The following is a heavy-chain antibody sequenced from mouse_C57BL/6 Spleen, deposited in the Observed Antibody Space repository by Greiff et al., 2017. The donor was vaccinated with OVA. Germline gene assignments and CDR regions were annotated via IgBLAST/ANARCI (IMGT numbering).Heavy chain of an antibody. V-gene: IGHV1-55*01. D-gene: IGHD4-1*01. CDR1: GYTFTSYW. J-gene: IGHJ1*03. CDR3: ARLKANWDWYFDV. Sequence: QVQLKQPGAELVKPGASVKMSCKASGYTFTSYWITWVKQRPGQGLEWIGDIYPGSGSTNYNEKFKSKATLTVDTSSSTAYMQRSSLTSEDSAVYYCARLKANWDWYFDVWGTGTTVTVSS. CDR2: IYPGSGST.